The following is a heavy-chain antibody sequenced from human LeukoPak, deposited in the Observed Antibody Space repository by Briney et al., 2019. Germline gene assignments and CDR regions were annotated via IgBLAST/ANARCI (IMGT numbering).Heavy chain of an antibody. J-gene: IGHJ6*02. CDR2: ISSSSSYI. Sequence: GGSLRLSCAASGFTFSSYAMSWVRQAPGKGLEWVSSISSSSSYIYYADSVKGRFTISRDNAKNSLYLQMNSLRAEDTAVYYCAREGLRYFDWLSDPHYYGMDVWGQGTTVTVSS. D-gene: IGHD3-9*01. CDR1: GFTFSSYA. V-gene: IGHV3-21*01. CDR3: AREGLRYFDWLSDPHYYGMDV.